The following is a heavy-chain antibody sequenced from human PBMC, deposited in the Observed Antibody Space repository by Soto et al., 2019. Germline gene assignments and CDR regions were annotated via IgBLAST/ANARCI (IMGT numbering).Heavy chain of an antibody. CDR1: GGSISSYY. J-gene: IGHJ5*02. Sequence: SETLSLTCTVSGGSISSYYWSWIRQPPGKGLEWIGYIYYSGSTNYNPSLKSRVTISVDTSKNQFSLKLSSVTAADTAVYYCARDGTLAQRISGFDPWGQGTLVTVSS. CDR2: IYYSGST. D-gene: IGHD3-3*02. V-gene: IGHV4-59*01. CDR3: ARDGTLAQRISGFDP.